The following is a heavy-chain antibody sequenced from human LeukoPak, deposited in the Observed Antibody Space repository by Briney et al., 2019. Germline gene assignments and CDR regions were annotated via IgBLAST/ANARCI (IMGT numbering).Heavy chain of an antibody. Sequence: SETLSLTCAVSGDSISGYYWSWIRQPPGKGLEWIGFAYHSGSTTRNPSLESRVTISVDTSTNQVSLRLSSVTAADTAVYYCARDKKGSSCYDFWGPGTLVTVSS. J-gene: IGHJ4*02. CDR2: AYHSGST. V-gene: IGHV4-59*01. CDR1: GDSISGYY. CDR3: ARDKKGSSCYDF. D-gene: IGHD2-2*01.